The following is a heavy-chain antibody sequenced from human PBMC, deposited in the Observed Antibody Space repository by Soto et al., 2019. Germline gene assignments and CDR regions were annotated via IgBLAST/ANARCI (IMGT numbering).Heavy chain of an antibody. D-gene: IGHD6-19*01. J-gene: IGHJ3*02. Sequence: PGGSLRLSCAASGFSFSTYGMHWVGQAPGKGLEWVAVIWYDGSKTYYADSVKGRFTISRDNSKNTLYLQMNSLRAEDTAVYYCAREGLSSGTSIDAFDIWGQGTMVTVSS. CDR3: AREGLSSGTSIDAFDI. CDR1: GFSFSTYG. CDR2: IWYDGSKT. V-gene: IGHV3-33*01.